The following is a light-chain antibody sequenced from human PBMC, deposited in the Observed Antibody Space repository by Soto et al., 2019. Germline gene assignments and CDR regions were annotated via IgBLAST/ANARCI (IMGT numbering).Light chain of an antibody. J-gene: IGKJ4*01. Sequence: EIVLTQSPATLSAFPVDRVTLSCRASQALNTRLAWYQHKPGQAPRLLIYLTSSRATGIPDRFSGSGSGTDFTLTISSLEPEDFAVYYCQQYGSSPRLTFGEGTKVDIK. V-gene: IGKV3-20*01. CDR1: QALNTR. CDR3: QQYGSSPRLT. CDR2: LTS.